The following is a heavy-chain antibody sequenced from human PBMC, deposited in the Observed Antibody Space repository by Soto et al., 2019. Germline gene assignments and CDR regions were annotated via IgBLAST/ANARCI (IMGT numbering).Heavy chain of an antibody. Sequence: SETLSLTCAVYGGSFSGYYWSWIRQPPGKGLEWIGEINHSGSTNYNPSLKSRVTISVDTSKNQFSLKLSSVTAADTAVYYCARARITMIAPLDYWGQGTLVTVS. CDR3: ARARITMIAPLDY. D-gene: IGHD3-22*01. V-gene: IGHV4-34*01. J-gene: IGHJ4*02. CDR1: GGSFSGYY. CDR2: INHSGST.